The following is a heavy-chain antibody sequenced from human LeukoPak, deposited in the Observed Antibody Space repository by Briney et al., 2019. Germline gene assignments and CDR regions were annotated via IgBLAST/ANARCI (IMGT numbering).Heavy chain of an antibody. J-gene: IGHJ4*02. CDR2: ISGNNDNP. D-gene: IGHD2-2*01. CDR1: VYTFSNFG. Sequence: ASVSVSCKTSVYTFSNFGINWVRQAPGQGLEWMGWISGNNDNPNYGQKFQGRFAVTTDSSTTTAYMELRNLTFDDTAVYYCARDGTSTDDYWGQGTLVTVSS. CDR3: ARDGTSTDDY. V-gene: IGHV1-18*01.